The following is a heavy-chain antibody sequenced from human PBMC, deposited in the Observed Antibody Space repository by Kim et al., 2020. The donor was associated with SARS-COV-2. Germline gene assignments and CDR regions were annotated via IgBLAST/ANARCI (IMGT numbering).Heavy chain of an antibody. J-gene: IGHJ4*02. CDR3: ATPKLAMIVVDNRPFDY. D-gene: IGHD3-22*01. Sequence: ASVKVSCKVSGYTLTDLSMHWVRQAPGKGLVWMGGFDPEDGETIYAQKFQGRVTMTEDTSTDTAYMELSSLRSEDTAEYYCATPKLAMIVVDNRPFDYWGQGTQVTVS. CDR1: GYTLTDLS. CDR2: FDPEDGET. V-gene: IGHV1-24*01.